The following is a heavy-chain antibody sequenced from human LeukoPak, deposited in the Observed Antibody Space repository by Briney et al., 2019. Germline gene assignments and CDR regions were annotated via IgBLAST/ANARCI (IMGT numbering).Heavy chain of an antibody. CDR1: GGTFSSYA. Sequence: GSSVKVPCKASGGTFSSYAISWVRQAPGQGLEWMGRIIPIFGIANYAQKFQGRVTITADKSTSTTYMELSSLRSEDTAVYYCARSQFHYYDSSGYTPLPLWYWGQGTLVTVSS. J-gene: IGHJ4*02. CDR2: IIPIFGIA. D-gene: IGHD3-22*01. CDR3: ARSQFHYYDSSGYTPLPLWY. V-gene: IGHV1-69*04.